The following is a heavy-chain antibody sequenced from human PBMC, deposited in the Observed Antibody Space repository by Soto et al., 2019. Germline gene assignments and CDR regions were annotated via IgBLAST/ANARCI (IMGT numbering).Heavy chain of an antibody. V-gene: IGHV3-64D*06. CDR3: VAPLIAAAGTGFDY. CDR2: ISSNGGST. J-gene: IGHJ4*02. CDR1: GFTFSSYA. D-gene: IGHD6-13*01. Sequence: GGSLRLSCSASGFTFSSYAMHWVRQAPGKGLEYVSAISSNGGSTYYADSVKGRFTISRDNSKNTLCLQMSSLRAEDTAVYYCVAPLIAAAGTGFDYWGQGILVTVSS.